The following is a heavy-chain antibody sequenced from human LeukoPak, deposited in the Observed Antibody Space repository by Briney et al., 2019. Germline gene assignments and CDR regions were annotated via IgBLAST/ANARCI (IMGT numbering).Heavy chain of an antibody. CDR3: ARELGYYYYYMDV. Sequence: RTGGSLRLSCAASGFTFSSYRMHWVRHAPGKGLVWVSRINSDGSSTSYADSVKGRFTISRDNAKNTLYLQMNSLRAEDTAVYYCARELGYYYYYMDVWGKGTTVTVSS. D-gene: IGHD6-13*01. CDR2: INSDGSST. J-gene: IGHJ6*03. V-gene: IGHV3-74*01. CDR1: GFTFSSYR.